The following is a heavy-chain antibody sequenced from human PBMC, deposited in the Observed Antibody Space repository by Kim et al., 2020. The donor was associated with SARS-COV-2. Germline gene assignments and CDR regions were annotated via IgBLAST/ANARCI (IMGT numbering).Heavy chain of an antibody. J-gene: IGHJ3*02. V-gene: IGHV3-74*01. Sequence: GGSLRLSCAASGFIFSSYWIHWVRQPPGKGLVWVSRLNSDGSNTNYADSVKGRFTISRDNAKNTVYLQMNSLRVEDMAVYYCARGSNRFDAFDIWGQGTMVTVSS. CDR1: GFIFSSYW. CDR3: ARGSNRFDAFDI. CDR2: LNSDGSNT.